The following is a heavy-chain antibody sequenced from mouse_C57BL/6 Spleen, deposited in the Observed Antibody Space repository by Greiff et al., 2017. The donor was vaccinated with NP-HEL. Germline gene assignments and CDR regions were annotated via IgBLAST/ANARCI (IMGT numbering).Heavy chain of an antibody. V-gene: IGHV14-4*01. CDR2: IDPENGDT. CDR3: TSGAMDY. J-gene: IGHJ4*01. CDR1: GFNIKDDY. Sequence: EVQLQESGAELVRPGASVKLSCTASGFNIKDDYMHWVKQRPEQGLEWIGWIDPENGDTEYASKFQGKATITADTSSNTAYLQLSSLTSEDTAVYYCTSGAMDYWGQGTSVTVSS. D-gene: IGHD3-1*01.